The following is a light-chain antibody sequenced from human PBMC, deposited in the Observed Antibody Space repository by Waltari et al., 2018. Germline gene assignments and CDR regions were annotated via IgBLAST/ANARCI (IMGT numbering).Light chain of an antibody. CDR1: QSVTSN. V-gene: IGKV3-15*01. CDR3: QQYHNWPLT. J-gene: IGKJ4*01. Sequence: EIVLTQSPATLSVSPGERDALSCRASQSVTSNLVWYYQKPGQAPRLLIYGASTMATGLPARFSGSGSGTEFTLTISSLQSEDFAVYYCQQYHNWPLTFGGGTKVEIK. CDR2: GAS.